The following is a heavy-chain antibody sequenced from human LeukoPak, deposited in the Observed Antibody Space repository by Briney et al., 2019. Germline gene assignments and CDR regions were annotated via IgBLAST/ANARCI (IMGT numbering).Heavy chain of an antibody. CDR3: ARQAIPGTAQHLFDY. CDR1: GGSISSDY. CDR2: IYYSGST. J-gene: IGHJ4*02. Sequence: SETLSLTCTVSGGSISSDYWSWIRQPPGKGLEWIGSIYYSGSTYYNPSLKSRVTISVDTSKNHFSLKLSSVTAADTAVYYCARQAIPGTAQHLFDYWGQGTLVTVSS. D-gene: IGHD1-1*01. V-gene: IGHV4-59*05.